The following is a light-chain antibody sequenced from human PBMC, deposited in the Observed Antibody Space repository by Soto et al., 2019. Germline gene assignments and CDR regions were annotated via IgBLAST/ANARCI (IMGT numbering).Light chain of an antibody. V-gene: IGLV1-44*01. CDR2: SNN. CDR3: AAWDAVV. Sequence: QSVLTQPTSASGTPGQRVTISCSGSSSNIGSNTVNWYQQLPGTAPKLLIYSNNQRPSGVPDRFSGSKSGTSASLAISGLQSEDEADYYCAAWDAVVFGGGTKVTVL. J-gene: IGLJ2*01. CDR1: SSNIGSNT.